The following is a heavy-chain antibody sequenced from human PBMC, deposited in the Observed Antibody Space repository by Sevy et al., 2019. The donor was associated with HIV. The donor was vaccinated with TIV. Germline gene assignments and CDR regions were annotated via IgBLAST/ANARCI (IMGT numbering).Heavy chain of an antibody. CDR2: ISSSSSYI. D-gene: IGHD3-10*01. J-gene: IGHJ6*02. Sequence: GGSLRLSCAASGFTFSSYSMNWVRQAPGKGLEWVSSISSSSSYIYYADSVKGRFTISRDNAKNSLYLQMNSLRAEDTAVYYCAREHATMVRGAIALYYYYYGMDVWGQGTTVTVSS. CDR1: GFTFSSYS. V-gene: IGHV3-21*01. CDR3: AREHATMVRGAIALYYYYYGMDV.